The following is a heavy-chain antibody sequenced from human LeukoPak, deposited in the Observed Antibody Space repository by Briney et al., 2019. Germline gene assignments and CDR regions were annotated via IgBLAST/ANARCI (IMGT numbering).Heavy chain of an antibody. Sequence: ASVKVSCKASGYTFTSYDINWVRQATGQGLEWMGWMNPNSGNTGYAQKFQGRVTMTRNTSISTAYMELSSLRSEDTAVYYCARVGITIFGVVRLSNWFDPWGQGTLVTVSS. J-gene: IGHJ5*02. CDR2: MNPNSGNT. D-gene: IGHD3-3*01. CDR3: ARVGITIFGVVRLSNWFDP. CDR1: GYTFTSYD. V-gene: IGHV1-8*01.